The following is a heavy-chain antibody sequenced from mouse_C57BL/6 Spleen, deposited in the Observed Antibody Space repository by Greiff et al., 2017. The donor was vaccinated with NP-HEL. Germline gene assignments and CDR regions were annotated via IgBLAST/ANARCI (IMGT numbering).Heavy chain of an antibody. CDR2: INPGSGGT. D-gene: IGHD1-1*01. Sequence: VQLQQSGAELVRPGTSVKVSCKASGYAFTNYLIEWVKQRPGQGLEWIGVINPGSGGTNYNEKFKGKATLTADKSSSTAYMQLSSLTSEDSAVYFCARSGPLYGSSLPYFDYRGQGTTLTVSS. J-gene: IGHJ2*01. CDR1: GYAFTNYL. CDR3: ARSGPLYGSSLPYFDY. V-gene: IGHV1-54*01.